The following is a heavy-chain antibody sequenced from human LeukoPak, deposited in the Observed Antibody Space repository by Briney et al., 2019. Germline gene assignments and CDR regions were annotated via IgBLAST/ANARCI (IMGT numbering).Heavy chain of an antibody. V-gene: IGHV3-23*01. CDR1: GFTFSSSA. J-gene: IGHJ4*02. Sequence: GGSLRLSCAASGFTFSSSAMSWVRLAPGKGLEWVSAISNNGGYTYYADSVQGRFTISRDNSKSTLCLQMNSLRAEDTAVYYCAKQLGYCSDGSCYFPYWGQGTLVTVSS. CDR2: ISNNGGYT. D-gene: IGHD2-15*01. CDR3: AKQLGYCSDGSCYFPY.